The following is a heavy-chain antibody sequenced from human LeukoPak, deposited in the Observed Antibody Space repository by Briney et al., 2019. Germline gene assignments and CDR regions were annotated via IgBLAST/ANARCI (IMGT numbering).Heavy chain of an antibody. J-gene: IGHJ6*02. CDR1: GFTFSSYA. CDR3: AKDLATYYDFWSGYYKEGYYYGMDV. CDR2: ISGSGGST. Sequence: GGSLRLSCAASGFTFSSYAMSWVRQAPGKGLEWVSDISGSGGSTYYADSVKGRFTISRDNSKNTLYLQMNSLRAEDTAVYYCAKDLATYYDFWSGYYKEGYYYGMDVWGQGTTVTVSS. V-gene: IGHV3-23*01. D-gene: IGHD3-3*01.